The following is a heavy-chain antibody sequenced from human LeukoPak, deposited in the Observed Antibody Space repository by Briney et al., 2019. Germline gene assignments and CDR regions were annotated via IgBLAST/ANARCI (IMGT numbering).Heavy chain of an antibody. CDR2: INLNSGGT. CDR1: GFTFTGYY. CDR3: ARARTYYYDSSGYWGSYYFDY. J-gene: IGHJ4*02. V-gene: IGHV1-2*02. Sequence: ASVKVSCKTSGFTFTGYYVHWVRQAPGQGREWMGWINLNSGGTTYAQKFQGRVTITRDTSISTAYMELSRLRSDDTAVYYCARARTYYYDSSGYWGSYYFDYWGQGTLVTVSS. D-gene: IGHD3-22*01.